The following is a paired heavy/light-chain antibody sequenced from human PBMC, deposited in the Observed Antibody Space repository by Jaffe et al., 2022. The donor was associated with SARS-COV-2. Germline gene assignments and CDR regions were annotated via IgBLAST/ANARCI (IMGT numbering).Heavy chain of an antibody. CDR3: VKPPGSSGYYPSYFDY. D-gene: IGHD3-22*01. J-gene: IGHJ4*02. CDR1: GFTFSSYA. Sequence: EVQLVESGGGLVQPGGSLRLSCSASGFTFSSYAMHWVRQAPGKGLEYVSAISSNGGSTYYADSVKGRFTISRDNSKNTLYLQMSSLRAEDTAVYYCVKPPGSSGYYPSYFDYWGQGTLVTVSS. CDR2: ISSNGGST. V-gene: IGHV3-64D*09.
Light chain of an antibody. Sequence: DIQMTQSPSTLSASVGDRVTITCRASQSISSWLAWYQQKPGKAPKLLIYKASSLESGVPSRFSGSGSGTEFTLTISSLQPDDFATYYCQQYNSYSQTFGQGTKLEIK. J-gene: IGKJ2*01. CDR1: QSISSW. V-gene: IGKV1-5*03. CDR2: KAS. CDR3: QQYNSYSQT.